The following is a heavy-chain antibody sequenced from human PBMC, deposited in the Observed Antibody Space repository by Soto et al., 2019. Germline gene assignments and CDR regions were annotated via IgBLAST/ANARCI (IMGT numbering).Heavy chain of an antibody. CDR1: DGSISSGGYY. J-gene: IGHJ4*02. Sequence: SVILSLTCTVADGSISSGGYYWSWIRQHPGKGLEWIGYIYYSGSTYYNPSLKSRVTISVDTSKNQFSLKLSSVTAADTAVYYCASTPRRNWNYETRLPYYFDYWGQGTLVTVSS. CDR3: ASTPRRNWNYETRLPYYFDY. D-gene: IGHD1-7*01. V-gene: IGHV4-31*03. CDR2: IYYSGST.